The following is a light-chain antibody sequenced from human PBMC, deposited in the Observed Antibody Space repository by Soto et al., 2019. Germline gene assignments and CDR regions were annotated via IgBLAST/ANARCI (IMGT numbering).Light chain of an antibody. V-gene: IGKV1-39*01. J-gene: IGKJ1*01. CDR3: QQSHNTPLT. Sequence: DIQMTQSPSSLSASVGDRVTITCRASQRVGSYLNWYQQKPGKAPTLLIYSASELQSGVSSRFSGSGSGTDFTLTIRNLQPEDFAVYYCQQSHNTPLTFGQGPKVEI. CDR2: SAS. CDR1: QRVGSY.